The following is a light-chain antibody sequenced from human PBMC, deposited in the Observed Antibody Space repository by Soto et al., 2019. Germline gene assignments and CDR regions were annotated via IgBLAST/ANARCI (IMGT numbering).Light chain of an antibody. J-gene: IGKJ3*01. Sequence: EIVMTQSPDTLSVSPGEGATVSCRASQSVSSNLAWYQQKPGQAPRLLIYGASTRATGFPARFSGSGSETEVTLPISSLQSEEFAVYYCQQYNNWPLTFGQGTNVDIK. CDR1: QSVSSN. CDR3: QQYNNWPLT. V-gene: IGKV3-15*01. CDR2: GAS.